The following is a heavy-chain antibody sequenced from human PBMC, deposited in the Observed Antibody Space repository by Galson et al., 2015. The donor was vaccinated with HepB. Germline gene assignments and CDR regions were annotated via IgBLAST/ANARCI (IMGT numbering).Heavy chain of an antibody. V-gene: IGHV3-13*04. CDR3: ARAINYYGSGSWAFDI. J-gene: IGHJ3*02. CDR1: GFTFSSYA. D-gene: IGHD3-10*01. Sequence: SLRLSCAASGFTFSSYAMSRVRQATGKGLEWVSAIGTAGDTYYPGSVKGRFTISRENAKNSLYLQMNSLRAGDTAVYYCARAINYYGSGSWAFDIWGQGTMVTVSS. CDR2: IGTAGDT.